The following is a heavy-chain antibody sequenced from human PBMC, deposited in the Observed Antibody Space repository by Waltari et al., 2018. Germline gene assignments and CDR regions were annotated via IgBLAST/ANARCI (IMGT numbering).Heavy chain of an antibody. J-gene: IGHJ4*02. CDR3: AKVWKNYRTDY. Sequence: QLQLQESGPGLVKPSETLSLTCPVARGAIRSRGYYWGWIRQPPGKGLEWMGSIYYSGNTYYNPSLKNRVTISVDTSKNQFSLKVTSVTAADTAVYYCAKVWKNYRTDYWGQGTLVTVSS. V-gene: IGHV4-39*07. D-gene: IGHD1-7*01. CDR2: IYYSGNT. CDR1: RGAIRSRGYY.